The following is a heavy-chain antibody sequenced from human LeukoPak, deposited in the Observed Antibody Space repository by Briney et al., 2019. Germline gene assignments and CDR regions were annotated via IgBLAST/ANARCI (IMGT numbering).Heavy chain of an antibody. J-gene: IGHJ4*02. Sequence: GGSLRLSCAASGFTFSSYSMNWVRQAPGKGLEWVSSISSSSSYIYYADSVKGRFTISRDNAKNSLYLQMNSLRADDTAVYYCARDSRSTFDYWGQGTLVTVSS. CDR3: ARDSRSTFDY. D-gene: IGHD6-13*01. V-gene: IGHV3-21*01. CDR2: ISSSSSYI. CDR1: GFTFSSYS.